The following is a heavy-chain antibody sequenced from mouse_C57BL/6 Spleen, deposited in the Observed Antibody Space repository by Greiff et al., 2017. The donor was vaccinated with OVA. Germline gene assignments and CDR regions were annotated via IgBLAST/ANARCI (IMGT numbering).Heavy chain of an antibody. CDR2: IDPENGDT. D-gene: IGHD2-3*01. CDR1: GFNIKDDY. Sequence: VHVKQSGAELVRPGASVKLSCTASGFNIKDDYMHWVKQRPEQGLEWIGWIDPENGDTEYASKFQGKATITADTSSNTAYLQLSSLTSEDTAVYYCTTDGYYDAMDYWGQGTSVTVSS. J-gene: IGHJ4*01. CDR3: TTDGYYDAMDY. V-gene: IGHV14-4*01.